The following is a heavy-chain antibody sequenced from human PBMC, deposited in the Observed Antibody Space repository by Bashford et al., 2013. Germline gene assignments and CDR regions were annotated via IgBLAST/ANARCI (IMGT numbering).Heavy chain of an antibody. Sequence: GSLRLSCAASGFTFDDFAMHWVRQAPGKGLEWVALISYDGNNKDYADSVKGRLTISRDNSKNTLYLQMNSLRDEDTAVYYCARALWPGCDYWGQGTLVTVSS. J-gene: IGHJ4*02. CDR3: ARALWPGCDY. V-gene: IGHV3-30-3*01. D-gene: IGHD3-10*01. CDR2: ISYDGNNK. CDR1: GFTFDDFA.